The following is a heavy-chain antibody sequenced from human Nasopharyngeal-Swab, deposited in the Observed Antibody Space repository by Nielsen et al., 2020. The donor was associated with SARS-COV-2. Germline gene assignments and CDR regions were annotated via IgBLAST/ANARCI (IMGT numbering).Heavy chain of an antibody. CDR3: ARGDTAMVTNFDP. D-gene: IGHD5-18*01. Sequence: ASVKVSCKASGYTFTSYDINWVRQATGQGLEWMGWMNPNSGNTDYAQKFQGRVTMTRNTSISPAYMELSSLRSEDTAVYYCARGDTAMVTNFDPWGQGTLVTVSS. V-gene: IGHV1-8*01. CDR2: MNPNSGNT. CDR1: GYTFTSYD. J-gene: IGHJ5*02.